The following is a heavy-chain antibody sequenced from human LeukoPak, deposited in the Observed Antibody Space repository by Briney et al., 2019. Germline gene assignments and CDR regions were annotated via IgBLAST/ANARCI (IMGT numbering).Heavy chain of an antibody. CDR3: ARGQGATVPQVGKNWFDP. Sequence: SETLSLTCAVYIDSFSNYHWNWIRQTPAKVMEWIGEVNESGGTNISPSLRSRVILSVDTSKNQFSLKLISATVADTAIYYCARGQGATVPQVGKNWFDPWGQGTRVTVSS. J-gene: IGHJ5*02. CDR2: VNESGGT. V-gene: IGHV4-34*01. D-gene: IGHD1-26*01. CDR1: IDSFSNYH.